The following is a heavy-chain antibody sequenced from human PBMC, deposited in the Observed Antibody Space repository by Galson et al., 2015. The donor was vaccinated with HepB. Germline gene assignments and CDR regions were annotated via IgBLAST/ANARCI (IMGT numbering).Heavy chain of an antibody. J-gene: IGHJ6*02. CDR2: IQFDGNNK. CDR3: AKDLYSGTLDV. CDR1: GFTFSNYG. D-gene: IGHD1-26*01. V-gene: IGHV3-30*02. Sequence: SLRLSCAASGFTFSNYGMHWVRQAPGTGLEWVAFIQFDGNNKYYAESVKGRFTISRDNSKNTLYLQMNSLRAEDTAVYYCAKDLYSGTLDVWGQGTTVTVSS.